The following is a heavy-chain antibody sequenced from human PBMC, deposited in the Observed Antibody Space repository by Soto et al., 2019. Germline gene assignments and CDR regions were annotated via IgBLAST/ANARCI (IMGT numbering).Heavy chain of an antibody. J-gene: IGHJ5*02. Sequence: GASVKVSCKTSCYTFSNYGITWVRQAPLQPLEWLGWISLYSDGTNYAQKFQGRVSMTTDTSTTTAYMELRSLRSDDTAVYYCARVVPGAEAWFGPWGQGTLVTVSS. V-gene: IGHV1-18*01. CDR1: CYTFSNYG. D-gene: IGHD2-2*01. CDR2: ISLYSDGT. CDR3: ARVVPGAEAWFGP.